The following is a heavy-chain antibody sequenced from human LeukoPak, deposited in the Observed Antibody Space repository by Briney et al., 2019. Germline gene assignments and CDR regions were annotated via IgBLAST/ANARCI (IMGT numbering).Heavy chain of an antibody. CDR2: IKQDGTEK. D-gene: IGHD3-16*02. Sequence: GGSLRLSCVASGFIFSDYWMNWVRQAPGKELERVAIIKQDGTEKFYVDSVKGRFTISRDDAENSLYLQMNSLRVEDTAVYYCARVLRSYCCAFDIWGQETMVTVSS. CDR1: GFIFSDYW. CDR3: ARVLRSYCCAFDI. J-gene: IGHJ3*02. V-gene: IGHV3-7*01.